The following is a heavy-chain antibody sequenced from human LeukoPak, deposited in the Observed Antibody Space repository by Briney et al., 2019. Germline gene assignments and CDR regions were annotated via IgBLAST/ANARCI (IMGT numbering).Heavy chain of an antibody. CDR2: IYPGDSDT. CDR3: ARATWQLVSPYYFDY. J-gene: IGHJ4*02. D-gene: IGHD1-1*01. CDR1: GYGFTTLR. V-gene: IGHV5-51*01. Sequence: GESLKISCQGSGYGFTTLRIGWVGQMPGKGLEWMGIIYPGDSDTRYSPSFQGQVTTSAEKSISTAYLQWSSLKASDTAMYFFARATWQLVSPYYFDYWGQGTLVTVSS.